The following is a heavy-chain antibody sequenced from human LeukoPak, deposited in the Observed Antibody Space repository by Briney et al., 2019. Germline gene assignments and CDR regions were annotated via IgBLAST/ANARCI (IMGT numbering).Heavy chain of an antibody. V-gene: IGHV1-18*01. D-gene: IGHD3-3*01. CDR3: ARTVSYDFWSGYYNY. CDR1: GYTFTSYG. Sequence: ASVKVSCTASGYTFTSYGISWVRQAPGQGLEWMGWISAYNGNTNYAQKLQGRVTMTTDTSTSTAYMELRSLRSDDTAVYYCARTVSYDFWSGYYNYWGQGTLVTVSS. CDR2: ISAYNGNT. J-gene: IGHJ4*02.